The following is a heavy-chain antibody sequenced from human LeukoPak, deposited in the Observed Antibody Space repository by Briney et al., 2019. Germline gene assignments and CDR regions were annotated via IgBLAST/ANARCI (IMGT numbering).Heavy chain of an antibody. CDR3: AREAGLRYANWFDP. CDR2: IKQDGSEK. V-gene: IGHV3-7*01. J-gene: IGHJ5*02. CDR1: GFTFSSYW. D-gene: IGHD3-9*01. Sequence: PGGSLRLSCAASGFTFSSYWMSWVRQAPGKGLEWVANIKQDGSEKYYVDSVKGRFTISRDNAKNSLYLQMNSLRAEDTAVYYCAREAGLRYANWFDPWGQGTLVTVSS.